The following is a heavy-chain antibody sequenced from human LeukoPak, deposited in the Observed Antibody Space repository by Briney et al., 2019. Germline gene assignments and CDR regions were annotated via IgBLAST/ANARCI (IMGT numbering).Heavy chain of an antibody. D-gene: IGHD1-7*01. CDR2: INHSGST. V-gene: IGHV4-34*01. J-gene: IGHJ4*02. CDR3: ARGYILGQSRKRIGNYYFDY. CDR1: GGSFSGYY. Sequence: SETLSLTCAVYGGSFSGYYWSWIRQPPGKGLERIGEINHSGSTNYNPSLKSRVTISVDTSKNQFSLKLSSVTAADTAVYYCARGYILGQSRKRIGNYYFDYWGQGTLVTVSS.